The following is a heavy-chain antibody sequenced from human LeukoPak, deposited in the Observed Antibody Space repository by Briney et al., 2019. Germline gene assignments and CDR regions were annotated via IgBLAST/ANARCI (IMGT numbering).Heavy chain of an antibody. CDR2: ISWNSGSI. CDR3: AKDSLRYCSSTSCYQFDY. D-gene: IGHD2-2*01. CDR1: GFTFDDYA. V-gene: IGHV3-9*01. Sequence: GGSLRLSCAASGFTFDDYAMHWVRQAPGKGLEWVSGISWNSGSIGYVDSVKGRFTISRDNAKNSLYLQMNSLRAEDTALYYCAKDSLRYCSSTSCYQFDYWGQGTLVTVSS. J-gene: IGHJ4*02.